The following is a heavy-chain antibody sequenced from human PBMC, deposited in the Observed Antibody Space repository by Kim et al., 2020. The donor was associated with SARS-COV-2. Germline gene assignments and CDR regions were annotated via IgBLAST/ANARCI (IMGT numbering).Heavy chain of an antibody. CDR3: ARLIEGSPADI. V-gene: IGHV4-39*01. J-gene: IGHJ3*02. Sequence: SETLSLTCTVSGGPTSSSSHHWGWIRQAPGKGLEWIGSIYYRGNTYYNPSLKSRVSISVDTSKNQFSLKLSSVTAADTAVYYCARLIEGSPADIWGQGTMVTVSS. CDR1: GGPTSSSSHH. D-gene: IGHD1-26*01. CDR2: IYYRGNT.